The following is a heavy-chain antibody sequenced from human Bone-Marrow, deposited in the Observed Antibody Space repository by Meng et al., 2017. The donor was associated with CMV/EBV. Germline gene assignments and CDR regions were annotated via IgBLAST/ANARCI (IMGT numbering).Heavy chain of an antibody. CDR2: IYSGGSST. D-gene: IGHD1-20*01. V-gene: IGHV3-23*03. Sequence: GESLKISCAASGFTFSSYAVSWVRQAPGKGLEWVSVIYSGGSSTYYADSVKGRFTISRDNSKNTLYLQMNSLRAEDTAVYYCAKEGAGLTGNFDYWGQGTLVTVSS. CDR3: AKEGAGLTGNFDY. J-gene: IGHJ4*02. CDR1: GFTFSSYA.